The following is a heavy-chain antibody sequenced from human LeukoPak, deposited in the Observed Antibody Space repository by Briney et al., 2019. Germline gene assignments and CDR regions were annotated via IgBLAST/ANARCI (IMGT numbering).Heavy chain of an antibody. Sequence: GGSLRLSCATSGFKFDDYAMHWVRQAPGKGLEWVSGINWNSANIDYADSVKGRFTISRDNAKNSLYLQMNSLRAEDTAVYYCARDPYSGSYSAYYYYYMDVWGEGTTVTVSS. CDR2: INWNSANI. J-gene: IGHJ6*03. CDR3: ARDPYSGSYSAYYYYYMDV. CDR1: GFKFDDYA. V-gene: IGHV3-9*01. D-gene: IGHD1-26*01.